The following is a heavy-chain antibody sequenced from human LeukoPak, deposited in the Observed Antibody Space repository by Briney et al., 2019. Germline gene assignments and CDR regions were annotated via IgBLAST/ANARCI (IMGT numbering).Heavy chain of an antibody. V-gene: IGHV4-4*02. D-gene: IGHD1-26*01. CDR2: IYLYGTT. CDR1: IGSISSSKW. J-gene: IGHJ5*02. CDR3: ARHLDATQGDWFDP. Sequence: SETLSLTCSVSIGSISSSKWWSWVRQSPVKGLEWIGEIYLYGTTNYNPSFTSRVTMSVDRSRNQFSLKLTSVTAADTAVYYCARHLDATQGDWFDPWGQGTLVTVSS.